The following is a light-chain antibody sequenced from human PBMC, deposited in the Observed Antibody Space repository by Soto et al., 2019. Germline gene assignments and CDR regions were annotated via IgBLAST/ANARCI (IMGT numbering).Light chain of an antibody. CDR2: DAS. J-gene: IGKJ4*01. CDR3: QQRSNWPPSLT. CDR1: QSVSSY. V-gene: IGKV3-11*01. Sequence: EIVLTQSPATLSLSPGERATLSCRASQSVSSYLAWYQQKPGQAPRLLIYDASNRATGIPARFSGSGSGTAVTLTISSLEHDDDAVYYCQQRSNWPPSLTFGGGTKVEIK.